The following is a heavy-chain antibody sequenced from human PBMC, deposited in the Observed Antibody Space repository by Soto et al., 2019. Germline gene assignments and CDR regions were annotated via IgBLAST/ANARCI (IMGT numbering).Heavy chain of an antibody. D-gene: IGHD3-10*01. CDR3: AREVWFGELSYFDY. V-gene: IGHV1-69*06. J-gene: IGHJ4*02. CDR1: GGTFSSYA. CDR2: IIPIFGTA. Sequence: SVKVSCKASGGTFSSYAISWVRQAPGQGLEWMGGIIPIFGTANYAQKFQGRVTITADKSTSTAYMELSSLRSEDTAVYYCAREVWFGELSYFDYWGQGTLVTVSS.